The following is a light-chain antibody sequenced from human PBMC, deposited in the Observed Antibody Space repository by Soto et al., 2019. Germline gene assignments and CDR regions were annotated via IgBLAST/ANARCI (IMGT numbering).Light chain of an antibody. CDR2: EVS. V-gene: IGLV2-14*01. CDR1: SSDIGTYNY. CDR3: TSYTRYTALV. Sequence: QSVLTQPPSVSGAPGQRVTISCTGTSSDIGTYNYLSWYQQHPGKAPKLIIYEVSNRPSGVSNRFSGSKSGSTASLTISGLQAEEAADYHCTSYTRYTALVFGTGSKVTV. J-gene: IGLJ1*01.